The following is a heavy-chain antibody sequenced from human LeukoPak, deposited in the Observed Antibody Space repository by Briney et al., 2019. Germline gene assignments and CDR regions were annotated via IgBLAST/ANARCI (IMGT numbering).Heavy chain of an antibody. CDR3: ARGFRGSTFSY. V-gene: IGHV1-2*02. J-gene: IGHJ4*02. CDR1: GYTFTAYY. CDR2: INPNGGGT. D-gene: IGHD2-15*01. Sequence: RASLKVSCKSSGYTFTAYYIHWVRQGPGHGLEWMGWINPNGGGTNYAQKFQGRVFLARDTSISTAYMELSGLTSDDTALYYCARGFRGSTFSYWGQGTLVTVSS.